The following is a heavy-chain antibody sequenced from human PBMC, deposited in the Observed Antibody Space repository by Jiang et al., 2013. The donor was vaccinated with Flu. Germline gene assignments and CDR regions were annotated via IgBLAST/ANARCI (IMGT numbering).Heavy chain of an antibody. J-gene: IGHJ5*02. Sequence: LLKPSETLSLTCTVSGGSISSSSYYWGWIRQPPGKGLEWIGSIYYSGSTYYNPSLKSRVTISVDTSKNQFSLKLSSVTAADTAVYYCARHGQGTTIFGVVIIWGWFDPWGQGTLVTVSS. D-gene: IGHD3-3*01. CDR2: IYYSGST. CDR1: GGSISSSSYY. V-gene: IGHV4-39*01. CDR3: ARHGQGTTIFGVVIIWGWFDP.